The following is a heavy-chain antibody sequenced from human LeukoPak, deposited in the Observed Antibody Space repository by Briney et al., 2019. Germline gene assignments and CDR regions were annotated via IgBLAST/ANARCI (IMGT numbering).Heavy chain of an antibody. Sequence: LPGGSLRLSCAASGFTFSSYAMSWVRQAPGKGLEWVSAISGSGFNTYYADSVRGRFTISRDNSKNTLYLQMNSLRAEDTALYYCAKDLGSYYDSSGFPFDYWGQGTPVTVSS. CDR1: GFTFSSYA. CDR3: AKDLGSYYDSSGFPFDY. D-gene: IGHD3-22*01. J-gene: IGHJ4*02. V-gene: IGHV3-23*01. CDR2: ISGSGFNT.